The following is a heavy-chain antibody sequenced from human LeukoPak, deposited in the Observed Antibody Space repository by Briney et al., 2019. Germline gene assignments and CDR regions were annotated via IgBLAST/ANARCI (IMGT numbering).Heavy chain of an antibody. V-gene: IGHV3-30*18. CDR3: AKDRSSTWSFDY. CDR1: GFTFSSCG. CDR2: ISSDGNDK. D-gene: IGHD6-13*01. J-gene: IGHJ4*02. Sequence: GGSLRLSCAASGFTFSSCGMHWVRQAPGKGLEWVAVISSDGNDKHYTDSVKGRFTVSRDNSKNTVFLEIYSLRTEDTALYYCAKDRSSTWSFDYWGQGTLVTVSS.